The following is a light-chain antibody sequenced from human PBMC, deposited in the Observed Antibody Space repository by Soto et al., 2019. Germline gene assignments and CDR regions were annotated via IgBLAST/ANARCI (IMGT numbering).Light chain of an antibody. CDR1: SSDVGGYNY. CDR2: DVS. V-gene: IGLV2-14*01. CDR3: SSYKSSSTLEVG. J-gene: IGLJ2*01. Sequence: QSALTQPASVSGSPGQSITISCTGTSSDVGGYNYVSWYQQQPGKNPKLMIYDVSNRPSGVSNRLSGPKSGNTASLTISGSQADDEAGYYCSSYKSSSTLEVGFGGGTKLTVL.